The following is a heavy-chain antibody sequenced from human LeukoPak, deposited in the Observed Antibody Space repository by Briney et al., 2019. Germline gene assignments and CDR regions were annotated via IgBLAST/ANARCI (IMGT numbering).Heavy chain of an antibody. CDR3: AKKSSWFDP. CDR2: IYYSGST. Sequence: SETLSLTCTVSGGSISRSSYYWGWIRQPPGKGLEWIGSIYYSGSTYYNPSLKSRVTISVDTSKNQFSLKLSSVTAADTAVYYCAKKSSWFDPWGQGTLVTVSS. CDR1: GGSISRSSYY. V-gene: IGHV4-39*01. J-gene: IGHJ5*02. D-gene: IGHD2-2*01.